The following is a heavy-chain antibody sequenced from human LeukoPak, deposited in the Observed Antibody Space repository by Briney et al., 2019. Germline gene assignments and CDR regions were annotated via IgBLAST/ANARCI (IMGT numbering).Heavy chain of an antibody. CDR1: GGSISSSSYY. D-gene: IGHD3-9*01. CDR2: IYYSGST. Sequence: SETLSLTCTVSGGSISSSSYYWGWIRQPPGKGLEWMGSIYYSGSTYYNPSLKSRVTTSVDTSKNQFSLKLSSVTAADTAVYYCATALPLRYFDWLRSFDYWGQGTLVTVSS. V-gene: IGHV4-39*01. J-gene: IGHJ4*02. CDR3: ATALPLRYFDWLRSFDY.